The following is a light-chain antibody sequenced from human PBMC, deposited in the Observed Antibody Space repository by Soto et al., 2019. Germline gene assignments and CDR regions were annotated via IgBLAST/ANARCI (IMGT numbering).Light chain of an antibody. CDR1: PSNIGSNT. J-gene: IGLJ3*02. CDR2: RDY. CDR3: AAWDDSLNGLV. V-gene: IGLV1-44*01. Sequence: QSVLTQPPSASGTPGQRVTISCSGSPSNIGSNTVSWYQQFSGSAPRLIMYRDYRRPSGVPDRFSGSKSGTSASLAISGLQSEDEADYHCAAWDDSLNGLVFGGGTKLTVL.